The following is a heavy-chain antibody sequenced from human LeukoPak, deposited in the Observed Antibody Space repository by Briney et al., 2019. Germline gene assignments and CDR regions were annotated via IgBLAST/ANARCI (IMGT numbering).Heavy chain of an antibody. V-gene: IGHV3-7*01. CDR3: AVQSNPTYYFDY. CDR2: IKQDGGEN. D-gene: IGHD4-11*01. CDR1: GFTFSSYW. Sequence: GGSLRLSCAASGFTFSSYWLSWVRQAPGKGLDWVANIKQDGGENYYGGSVKGRFTISRDNAKNSLYLQMNSLRAEDTAVYYCAVQSNPTYYFDYWGQGTLVTVSS. J-gene: IGHJ4*02.